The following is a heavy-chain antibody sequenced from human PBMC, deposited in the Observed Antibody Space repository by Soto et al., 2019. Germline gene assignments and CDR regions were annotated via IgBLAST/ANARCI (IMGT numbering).Heavy chain of an antibody. Sequence: QVQLVQSGAEEKKPGASVKVSCKASGYTFTSYAMHWVRQAPGQRLEWMGWINAGNGNTKYSQKFQGRVTITRDTAESTAYMEMSSLRSEDTAVYYCARIIVVVTALDYWGQGTLVTVSS. V-gene: IGHV1-3*05. D-gene: IGHD2-21*02. CDR1: GYTFTSYA. CDR3: ARIIVVVTALDY. CDR2: INAGNGNT. J-gene: IGHJ4*02.